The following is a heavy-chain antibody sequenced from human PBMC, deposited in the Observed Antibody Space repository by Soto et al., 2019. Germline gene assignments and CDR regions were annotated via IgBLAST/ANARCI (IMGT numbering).Heavy chain of an antibody. CDR2: VSHDGVNK. J-gene: IGHJ3*02. CDR3: VRETQIVMVVVPTPGSPGAFDM. V-gene: IGHV3-30-3*01. D-gene: IGHD2-15*01. Sequence: QMQLVESGGGVVQPGRSLRLSCAASGFSFRNYNLHWVRQAPGKGLEWVAVVSHDGVNKHYAESVKGRLSISRDSSRHTLYLQMNSLRPEDTAVYYCVRETQIVMVVVPTPGSPGAFDMWGQGTMVTVSS. CDR1: GFSFRNYN.